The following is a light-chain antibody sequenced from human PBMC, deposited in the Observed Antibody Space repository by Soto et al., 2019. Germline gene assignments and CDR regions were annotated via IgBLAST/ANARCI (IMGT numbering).Light chain of an antibody. J-gene: IGKJ1*01. CDR1: QSISSW. CDR2: DAS. CDR3: QQYNSYST. V-gene: IGKV1-5*01. Sequence: IQMTQSPSSLSASVGDRVTITVRASQSISSWLAWYQQKPGKAPKLLIYDASSLESGVPSRFSGSGSGTEFTLTISSLQPDDFATYYCQQYNSYSTFGQGTKVDVK.